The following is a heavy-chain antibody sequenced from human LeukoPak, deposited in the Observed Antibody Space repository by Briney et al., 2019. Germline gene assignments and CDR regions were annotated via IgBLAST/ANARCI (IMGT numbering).Heavy chain of an antibody. J-gene: IGHJ6*03. Sequence: GSLRLSCAASGFTFSDYYMSWIRQAPGKGLEWVSYISSSGSTIYYADSVKGRFTISRDNAKNSLYLQMNSLRAEDTAVYYCARDEAEYCGGDCYPYYYYYMDVWGKGTTVTVSS. CDR2: ISSSGSTI. CDR3: ARDEAEYCGGDCYPYYYYYMDV. D-gene: IGHD2-21*02. V-gene: IGHV3-11*04. CDR1: GFTFSDYY.